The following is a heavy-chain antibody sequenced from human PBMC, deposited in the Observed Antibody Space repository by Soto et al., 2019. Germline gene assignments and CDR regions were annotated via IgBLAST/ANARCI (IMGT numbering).Heavy chain of an antibody. D-gene: IGHD3-16*01. CDR3: PRDLGLWAYYYYGMDV. CDR1: GFTFSSYA. J-gene: IGHJ6*02. Sequence: GGSLRLSCAASGFTFSSYAMHWVRQAPGKGLEWVAVISYDGSNKYYADSVKGRFTISRDNSKNTLYLQMNSLRAEDTAVYYCPRDLGLWAYYYYGMDVWGQGTPVTVSS. V-gene: IGHV3-30-3*01. CDR2: ISYDGSNK.